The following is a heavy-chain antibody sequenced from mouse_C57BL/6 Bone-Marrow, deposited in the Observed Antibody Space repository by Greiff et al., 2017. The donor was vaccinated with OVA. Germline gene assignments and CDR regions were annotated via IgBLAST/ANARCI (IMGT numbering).Heavy chain of an antibody. Sequence: EVQRVESGGGLVKPGGSLKLSCAASGFTFSSYAMSWVRQTPEKRLEWVATISDGGSYTYYPDNVKGRFTISRDNAKNNLYLQLSHLTSEDTAMYYCARDRYYSNYFYAMDYWGQGTSVTVSS. CDR1: GFTFSSYA. CDR2: ISDGGSYT. D-gene: IGHD2-5*01. J-gene: IGHJ4*01. CDR3: ARDRYYSNYFYAMDY. V-gene: IGHV5-4*01.